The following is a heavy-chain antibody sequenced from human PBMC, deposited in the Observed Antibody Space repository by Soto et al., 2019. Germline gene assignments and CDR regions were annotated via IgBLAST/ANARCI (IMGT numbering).Heavy chain of an antibody. CDR2: IDPGDSQT. J-gene: IGHJ4*02. D-gene: IGHD3-22*01. CDR3: ARQIYDSDTGPNFQYYFDS. Sequence: GESLKISFKGSGYIFAGYWITWVRQKPGKCLEWMGRIDPGDSQTYYSPSFRGHVTISVTKSITTVFLQWSSLRASDTAMYYCARQIYDSDTGPNFQYYFDSWGQGTPVTVYS. CDR1: GYIFAGYW. V-gene: IGHV5-10-1*01.